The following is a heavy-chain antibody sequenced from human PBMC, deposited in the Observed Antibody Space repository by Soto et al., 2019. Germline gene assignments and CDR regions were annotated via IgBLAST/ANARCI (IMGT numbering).Heavy chain of an antibody. Sequence: QLQLQESGPGLVKPSETLSLTCTVSGGSISSSSYYWGWIRQPPGKGLEWIGSIYYSGSTYYNPSLKSRVTISVDTSKNQFSLKLSSVTAADTAVYYCARHEGSSCVDYWGQGTLVTVSS. CDR3: ARHEGSSCVDY. J-gene: IGHJ4*02. CDR1: GGSISSSSYY. V-gene: IGHV4-39*01. CDR2: IYYSGST. D-gene: IGHD6-13*01.